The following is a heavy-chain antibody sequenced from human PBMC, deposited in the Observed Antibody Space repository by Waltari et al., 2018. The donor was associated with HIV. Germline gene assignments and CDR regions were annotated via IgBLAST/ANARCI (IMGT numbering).Heavy chain of an antibody. D-gene: IGHD3-22*01. CDR2: IYHSGST. CDR1: GYSISSGYY. V-gene: IGHV4-38-2*02. Sequence: QVQLQESGPGLVKPSETLSLTCAVSGYSISSGYYWGWSRPPPGKGLEWIGSIYHSGSTYYNPSLKSRVTISVDTSKNQFSLKLSSVTAADTAVYYCARDGSDSSGYYPLVDYWGQGTLVTVSS. J-gene: IGHJ4*02. CDR3: ARDGSDSSGYYPLVDY.